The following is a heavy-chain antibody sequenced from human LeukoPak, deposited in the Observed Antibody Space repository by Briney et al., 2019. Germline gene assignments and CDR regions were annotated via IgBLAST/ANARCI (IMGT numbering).Heavy chain of an antibody. CDR1: GGTFSSYA. D-gene: IGHD3-3*01. J-gene: IGHJ6*03. Sequence: ASVKVSCKASGGTFSSYAISWVRQAPGQGLEWMGGIIPIFGTANYAQKFQGRVTITTDESTSTAYMELSSLRSEDTAVYYCARGSDFWSGNSYYYYMDVWGKGTTVTVPS. CDR2: IIPIFGTA. CDR3: ARGSDFWSGNSYYYYMDV. V-gene: IGHV1-69*05.